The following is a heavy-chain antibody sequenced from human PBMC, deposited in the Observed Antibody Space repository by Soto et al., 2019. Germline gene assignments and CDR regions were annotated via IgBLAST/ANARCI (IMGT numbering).Heavy chain of an antibody. CDR2: ISSGSTTI. CDR1: GFSFTIFG. V-gene: IGHV3-48*02. CDR3: AREVEVAGTWGILGH. D-gene: IGHD6-19*01. Sequence: EVKLMQSGGGLVKPGGSLRLSCATTGFSFTIFGMHWVRQAPGRGLELIAFISSGSTTIKYADSVRGRFTVSRDNAKSSLFLQMHSLRDEDTGVYFCAREVEVAGTWGILGHWGQGDQVTVSS. J-gene: IGHJ4*02.